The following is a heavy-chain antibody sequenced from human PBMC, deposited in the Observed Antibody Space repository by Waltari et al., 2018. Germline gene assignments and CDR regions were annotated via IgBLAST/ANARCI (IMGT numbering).Heavy chain of an antibody. J-gene: IGHJ4*02. Sequence: EVQLLESGGGLVQPGGSMRIPCAASGFTFRNFAMTWVRQAPGKGLEWVASLNTNGGSTYHADSVRGRFTISRDNSRNTAYLQMNSLRADDTAIYFCARVPSHDYGPPFHFDEWGQGTLVTVSS. CDR3: ARVPSHDYGPPFHFDE. D-gene: IGHD4-17*01. V-gene: IGHV3-23*01. CDR1: GFTFRNFA. CDR2: LNTNGGST.